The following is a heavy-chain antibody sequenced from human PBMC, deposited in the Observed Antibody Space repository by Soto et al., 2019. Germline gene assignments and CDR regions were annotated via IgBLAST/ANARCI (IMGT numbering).Heavy chain of an antibody. J-gene: IGHJ6*02. Sequence: QVQLVQSGAEVKKPGASVKVSCKASGYTFTSYGISWVRQAPGQGLEWMGWISAYNGNTNYAQKLQGRVTMTTDTSTSTAYMEMRSLRSDDTAVYYCARAYGSRSSNPAPHYYYNAMDVWGQGTTVTVYS. D-gene: IGHD3-10*01. V-gene: IGHV1-18*04. CDR1: GYTFTSYG. CDR3: ARAYGSRSSNPAPHYYYNAMDV. CDR2: ISAYNGNT.